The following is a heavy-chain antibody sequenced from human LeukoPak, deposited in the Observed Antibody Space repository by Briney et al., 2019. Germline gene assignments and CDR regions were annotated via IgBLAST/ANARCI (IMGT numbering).Heavy chain of an antibody. V-gene: IGHV3-30*18. CDR2: ISFDGNEK. Sequence: PGGSLRLSCAASGFSFSSYAMHWVRQAPGKGLERVTLISFDGNEKYYADSVKGRFTISRDNSKNTLNLQMNSLRAEDAAVYYCAKARGCSGYDYFVYWGQGTLVTVSS. D-gene: IGHD5-12*01. CDR3: AKARGCSGYDYFVY. CDR1: GFSFSSYA. J-gene: IGHJ4*02.